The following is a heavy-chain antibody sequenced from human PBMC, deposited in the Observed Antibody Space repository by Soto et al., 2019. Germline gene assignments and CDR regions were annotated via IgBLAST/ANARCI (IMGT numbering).Heavy chain of an antibody. J-gene: IGHJ2*01. CDR2: IWNDGTKE. CDR1: GFVYSTYA. CDR3: VRGIPSQYSSNWRSWYCDL. Sequence: VQLVESGGGVVQPGRSLRLSCAASGFVYSTYAMHWVRLSPGKGLEWVALIWNDGTKEYYVDSVKGRFTISRDNSQNTLNLQMDSLRAADTAVYFCVRGIPSQYSSNWRSWYCDLWGRGTQVTVSS. D-gene: IGHD6-13*01. V-gene: IGHV3-33*01.